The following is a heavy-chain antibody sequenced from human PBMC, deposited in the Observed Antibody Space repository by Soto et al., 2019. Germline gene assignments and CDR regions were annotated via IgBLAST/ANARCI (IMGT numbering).Heavy chain of an antibody. V-gene: IGHV3-33*01. CDR2: IWYDGSNK. J-gene: IGHJ4*02. Sequence: QVQLVESGGGVVQPGRSLRLSCAASGFTFSSYGMHWVRQAPVKGLEWGAVIWYDGSNKYYADSVKGRFTISRDNSKNTLYLQMNSLRAEDTAVYYCAREGGYSSSWYRGYFDYWGQGTLVTVSS. CDR1: GFTFSSYG. CDR3: AREGGYSSSWYRGYFDY. D-gene: IGHD6-13*01.